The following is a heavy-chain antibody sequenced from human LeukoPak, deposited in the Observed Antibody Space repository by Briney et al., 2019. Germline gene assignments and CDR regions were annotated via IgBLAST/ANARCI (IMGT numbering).Heavy chain of an antibody. CDR3: ARSYYYGSGSYTVDY. J-gene: IGHJ4*02. CDR2: IYHSGST. Sequence: PSETLSLTCTVSGYSISSGYYWGWIRQPPGKGLEWIGSIYHSGSTYYNPSLKSRVTISVDTSKNQFSLKLSSVTAADTAVYYCARSYYYGSGSYTVDYWGQGTLVTVSS. D-gene: IGHD3-10*01. V-gene: IGHV4-38-2*02. CDR1: GYSISSGYY.